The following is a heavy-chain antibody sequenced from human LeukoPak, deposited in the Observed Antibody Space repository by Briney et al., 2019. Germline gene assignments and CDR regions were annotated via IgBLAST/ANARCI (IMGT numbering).Heavy chain of an antibody. Sequence: PGGSLRLSCAASGFTFSSNYMSWVRQAPGKGLEWVSVIYSGGSTYYADSVKGRFTISRDNSKYTLYLQMSSLRTEDTAMYYCAKQGENTVAGRYHDSGGRGPLVTVSS. CDR3: AKQGENTVAGRYHDS. CDR1: GFTFSSNY. J-gene: IGHJ4*02. CDR2: IYSGGST. D-gene: IGHD6-19*01. V-gene: IGHV3-53*01.